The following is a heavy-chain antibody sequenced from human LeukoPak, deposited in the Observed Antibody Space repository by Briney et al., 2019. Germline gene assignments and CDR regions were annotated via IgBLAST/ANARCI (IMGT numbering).Heavy chain of an antibody. D-gene: IGHD3-22*01. J-gene: IGHJ4*02. CDR3: TTEPRYYGY. CDR2: ITSRNDGETT. V-gene: IGHV3-15*01. Sequence: GGSLRLSCAASGLSFSGAWMTWVRQPPGKGLEWVGRITSRNDGETTAYAAPVKGRFTISRDDSKNTLYLQMNSLKTEDTAVYYCTTEPRYYGYWGQGTLVTVSS. CDR1: GLSFSGAW.